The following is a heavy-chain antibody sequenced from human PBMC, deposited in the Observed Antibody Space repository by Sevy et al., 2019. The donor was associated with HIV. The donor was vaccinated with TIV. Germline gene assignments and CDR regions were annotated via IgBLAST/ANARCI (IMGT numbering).Heavy chain of an antibody. CDR3: TTDSIQRWLSALLDY. D-gene: IGHD1-1*01. Sequence: GGCLRLSCAASGFTFSNAWMSWVRQAPGKGLEWVGRIKSKTDGGTTDYAAPVKGRFTISRDDSKNTLYLQMNSLNTEDAAIYYCTTDSIQRWLSALLDYWGQGTSVSVSS. CDR2: IKSKTDGGTT. J-gene: IGHJ4*02. CDR1: GFTFSNAW. V-gene: IGHV3-15*01.